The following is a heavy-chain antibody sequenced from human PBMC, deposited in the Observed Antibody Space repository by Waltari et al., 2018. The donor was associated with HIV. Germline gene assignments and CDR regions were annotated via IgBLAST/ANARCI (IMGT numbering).Heavy chain of an antibody. D-gene: IGHD3-22*01. J-gene: IGHJ5*02. V-gene: IGHV2-5*02. Sequence: QITLQESGPTLVKPTQTLTLTCTFSGFSLSTSGVGVGWIRQPPGKALEWLALIYWDDDKRYRPSLKSRLTITKDTSKNQVVLTMTNMDPVDTATYYCAHSRDTYYYDSSGDWFDPWGQGTLVTVSS. CDR3: AHSRDTYYYDSSGDWFDP. CDR1: GFSLSTSGVG. CDR2: IYWDDDK.